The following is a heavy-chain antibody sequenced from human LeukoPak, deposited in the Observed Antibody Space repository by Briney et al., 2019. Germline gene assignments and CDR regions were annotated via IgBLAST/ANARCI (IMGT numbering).Heavy chain of an antibody. J-gene: IGHJ4*02. V-gene: IGHV3-23*01. CDR2: IGGSGAST. CDR3: ARVNVCPRCHFDY. CDR1: GFTFSSYA. Sequence: GGSLRLSCAASGFTFSSYAMSWVRQAPGKGLEWVSGIGGSGASTHYADSVKGRFTISRDNSKNTLYLQMNTLRAEDTAVYYCARVNVCPRCHFDYWGQGTLVTVSS. D-gene: IGHD3-16*01.